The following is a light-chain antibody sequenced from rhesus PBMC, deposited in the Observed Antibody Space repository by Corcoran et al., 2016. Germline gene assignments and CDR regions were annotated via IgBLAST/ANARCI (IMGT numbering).Light chain of an antibody. J-gene: IGKJ2*01. CDR3: QQGYNTPYS. CDR1: QGISSW. V-gene: IGKV1-18*01. Sequence: DIQTTQSPSSLSASVGDKVTITCRASQGISSWLAWYQQTPGKAPKLLIYGASRLQSGVPSRFSGCGSGTDYTLTISSLQSEDFATYFCQQGYNTPYSFGQGTKIEIK. CDR2: GAS.